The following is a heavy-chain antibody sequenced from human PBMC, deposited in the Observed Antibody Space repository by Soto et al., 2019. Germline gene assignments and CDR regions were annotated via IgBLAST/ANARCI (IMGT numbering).Heavy chain of an antibody. CDR1: GFTFRSCG. D-gene: IGHD2-15*01. Sequence: QVQVVESGGGVVQPGRSLRLSCAASGFTFRSCGMHWVRQAPGKGLEWVAVISYDGSNKYYADSVKGRFTISRDNSKNTLSLQMNSLRAEDTAVYYCAKEFCRGVNCYSTFDYWGQGTLVTVSS. V-gene: IGHV3-30*18. CDR3: AKEFCRGVNCYSTFDY. J-gene: IGHJ4*02. CDR2: ISYDGSNK.